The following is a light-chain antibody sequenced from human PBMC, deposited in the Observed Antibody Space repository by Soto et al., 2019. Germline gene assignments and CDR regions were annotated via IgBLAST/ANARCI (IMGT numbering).Light chain of an antibody. CDR1: QTISSW. V-gene: IGKV1-5*03. Sequence: DIQMTQSPSTLSGSVGXRGTITCRASQTISSWLAWYQQKPGEGRKLLLYKASTLKGGVPSRLSGRGSGTEFTLTISRLQPDDFATYYCQHYNSYSEAFGQGTKVDTK. J-gene: IGKJ1*01. CDR2: KAS. CDR3: QHYNSYSEA.